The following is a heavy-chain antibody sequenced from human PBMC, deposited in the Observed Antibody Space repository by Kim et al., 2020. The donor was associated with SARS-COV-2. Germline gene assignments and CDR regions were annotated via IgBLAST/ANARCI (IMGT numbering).Heavy chain of an antibody. Sequence: SETLSLTCTVSGGSISSYYWSWIRQPPGKGLEWIGYIYYSGSTNYNPSLKSRVTISVDTSKNQFSLKLSSVTAADTAVYYCASSGWHGNWFDPWGQGTLVTVSS. V-gene: IGHV4-59*01. J-gene: IGHJ5*02. CDR2: IYYSGST. CDR3: ASSGWHGNWFDP. D-gene: IGHD6-19*01. CDR1: GGSISSYY.